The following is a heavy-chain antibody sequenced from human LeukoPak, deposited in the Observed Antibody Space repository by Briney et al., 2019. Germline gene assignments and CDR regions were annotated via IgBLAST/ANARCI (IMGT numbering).Heavy chain of an antibody. CDR1: GFTFSSYG. Sequence: GGSRILSCGASGFTFSSYGMHWGRQAAGKGLEWGAVISYDGRRKYYADYVKDLLNQPRDASQNTLYLQMNRLRPDDTPVYYCAKDGEKEQLVGVVYHGTNVWGQGAKSSLSS. CDR2: ISYDGRRK. J-gene: IGHJ6*02. D-gene: IGHD6-6*01. CDR3: AKDGEKEQLVGVVYHGTNV. V-gene: IGHV3-30*18.